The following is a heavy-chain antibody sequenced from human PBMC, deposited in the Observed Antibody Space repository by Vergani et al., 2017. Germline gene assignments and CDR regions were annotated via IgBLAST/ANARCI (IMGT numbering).Heavy chain of an antibody. CDR2: IFSNDEK. D-gene: IGHD5-18*01. CDR3: XRISDTAMVDYNYYGMDV. V-gene: IGHV2-26*01. Sequence: QVTLKESGPVLVKPTETLTLTCTVSGFSLSNARMGVSWIRQPPGKALEWLAHIFSNDEKSYSTSLKSRLTISKDTSKSQVVLTLTNMDPVDTATYYCXRISDTAMVDYNYYGMDVWGQGTTVTVSS. J-gene: IGHJ6*02. CDR1: GFSLSNARMG.